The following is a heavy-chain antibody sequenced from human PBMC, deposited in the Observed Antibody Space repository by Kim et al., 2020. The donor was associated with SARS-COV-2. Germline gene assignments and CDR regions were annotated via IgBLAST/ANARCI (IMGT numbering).Heavy chain of an antibody. CDR3: AAEGSDGITFGGVIARGGYYYYYYGMDV. J-gene: IGHJ6*02. Sequence: SVKVSCKASGFTLTSSAVQWVRQARGQRLEWIGWIVVGSGNTNYAQKFQERVTITRDMSTSTAYMELSSLRSEDTAVYYCAAEGSDGITFGGVIARGGYYYYYYGMDVWGQGTTVTVSS. CDR1: GFTLTSSA. D-gene: IGHD3-16*02. V-gene: IGHV1-58*01. CDR2: IVVGSGNT.